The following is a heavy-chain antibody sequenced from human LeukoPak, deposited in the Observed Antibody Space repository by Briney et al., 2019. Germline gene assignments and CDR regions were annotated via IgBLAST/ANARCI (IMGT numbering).Heavy chain of an antibody. Sequence: GASVKVSCKAAGGTFSSYAISSVRQAPGQGFEWMGRIIPILGIANYAQKFQGGVTITADKSTSTAYMELRSLRSDDTAVYYCAREFSVGIWFGEAPGWYFHLWGRDTLVTVSS. CDR3: AREFSVGIWFGEAPGWYFHL. V-gene: IGHV1-69*04. CDR2: IIPILGIA. J-gene: IGHJ2*01. D-gene: IGHD3-10*01. CDR1: GGTFSSYA.